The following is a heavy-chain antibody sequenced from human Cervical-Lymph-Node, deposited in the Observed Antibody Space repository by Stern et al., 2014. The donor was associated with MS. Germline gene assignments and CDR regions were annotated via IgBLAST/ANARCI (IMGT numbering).Heavy chain of an antibody. CDR2: MSFVGGNK. Sequence: VQLEESGGGVVQPGRSLTLSCAASGFSLSNSGMHWVRQAPGTGLEWVAVMSFVGGNKKYGDSVKGRFSISRDMANNTLFLQMNSLRPEDTAVYYCMGVGDAMHVWGQGTTVIVSS. CDR1: GFSLSNSG. CDR3: MGVGDAMHV. V-gene: IGHV3-30*03. J-gene: IGHJ6*02.